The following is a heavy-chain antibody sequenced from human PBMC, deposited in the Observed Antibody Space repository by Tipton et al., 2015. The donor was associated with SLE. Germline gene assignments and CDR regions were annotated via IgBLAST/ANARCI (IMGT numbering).Heavy chain of an antibody. D-gene: IGHD1-26*01. CDR3: ARDMTLGGFDY. J-gene: IGHJ4*02. CDR2: IKQDGSEK. CDR1: GFTVSSNY. Sequence: GSLRLSCAASGFTVSSNYMSWVRQAPGKGLEWVANIKQDGSEKYYVDSVKGRFTISRDNAKNSLYLQMNSLRAEDTAVYYCARDMTLGGFDYWGQGTLVTVSS. V-gene: IGHV3-7*05.